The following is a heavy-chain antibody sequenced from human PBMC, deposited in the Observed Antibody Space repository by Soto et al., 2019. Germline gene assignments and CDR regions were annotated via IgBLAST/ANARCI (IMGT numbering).Heavy chain of an antibody. D-gene: IGHD3-3*01. CDR1: GFTFSTFG. CDR3: AKSPSSGFPYYFHYGMDV. CDR2: ISYDGTNT. V-gene: IGHV3-30*18. J-gene: IGHJ6*02. Sequence: GGSLRLSCAASGFTFSTFGIHWVRQAPGKGLEWVATISYDGTNTHYADSVKGRFTISRDNSKNTLYLQINSLRAEDTAVYYCAKSPSSGFPYYFHYGMDVWGQGTTVTVSS.